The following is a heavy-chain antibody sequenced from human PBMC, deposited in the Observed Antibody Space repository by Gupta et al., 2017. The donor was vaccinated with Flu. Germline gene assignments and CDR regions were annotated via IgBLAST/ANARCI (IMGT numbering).Heavy chain of an antibody. Sequence: EQLAESGGGVVQPGRFLPVSCVGSGFTYSGSGMLWVCQAPGKGLEWLTLIAYDGSEKYYADSVSGRFTISRDNSKNTLSLQMNSLRVDDTAVYYCVRFNGDDSAGSFDYWGQGTLVTVSS. CDR2: IAYDGSEK. V-gene: IGHV3-33*05. CDR3: VRFNGDDSAGSFDY. D-gene: IGHD2-21*01. CDR1: GFTYSGSG. J-gene: IGHJ4*02.